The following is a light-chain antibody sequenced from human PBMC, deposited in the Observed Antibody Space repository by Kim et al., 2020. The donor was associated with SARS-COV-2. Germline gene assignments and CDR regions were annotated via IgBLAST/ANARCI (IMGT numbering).Light chain of an antibody. CDR2: AKN. Sequence: SSELTQDPAVSVALGQTVRITCQGDSLRKYPASWYQQKPGQAPILVMHAKNNVRPSGVPDRFSGSNSGNTAFLTITGAQVEDEAAYYCGSRDNNGPGVFGGGTQLTVL. J-gene: IGLJ3*02. CDR1: SLRKYP. CDR3: GSRDNNGPGV. V-gene: IGLV3-19*01.